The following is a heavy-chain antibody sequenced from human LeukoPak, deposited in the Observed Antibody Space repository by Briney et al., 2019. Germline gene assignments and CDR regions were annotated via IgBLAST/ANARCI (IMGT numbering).Heavy chain of an antibody. CDR3: TREKRYFDWFQADY. D-gene: IGHD3-9*01. CDR1: GFTFSDYA. Sequence: GGSLRLSCTASGFTFSDYAMSWFRQAPGKGLEWVGFIRNKAYGGTAEYAASVKGRFTISRDDSKAIAYLQMNRLKTEDTAVYYCTREKRYFDWFQADYWGQGTLVTVSS. J-gene: IGHJ4*02. CDR2: IRNKAYGGTA. V-gene: IGHV3-49*03.